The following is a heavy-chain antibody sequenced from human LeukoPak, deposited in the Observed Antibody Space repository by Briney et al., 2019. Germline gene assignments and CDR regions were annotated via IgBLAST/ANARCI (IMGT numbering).Heavy chain of an antibody. CDR3: ARGPAAISWFDP. CDR2: IYTSGST. CDR1: GGSITMYY. D-gene: IGHD2-2*01. V-gene: IGHV4-4*07. Sequence: SETLYLTCTVSGGSITMYYWNWIRQPAGKGLEWIGRIYTSGSTNYNPSLKSRVTMSLDTSKNQFSLKLRSVTAADTAVYYCARGPAAISWFDPWGQGTLVTVSS. J-gene: IGHJ5*02.